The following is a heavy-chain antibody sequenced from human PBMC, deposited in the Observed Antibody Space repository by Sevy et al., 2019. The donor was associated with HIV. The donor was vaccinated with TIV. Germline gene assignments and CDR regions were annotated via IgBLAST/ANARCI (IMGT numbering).Heavy chain of an antibody. D-gene: IGHD3-10*01. CDR2: IWYDGSNK. J-gene: IGHJ3*02. CDR1: GFTFSSYG. CDR3: ARASYGSGSYYSNPLAFDI. Sequence: GGSLRLSCAASGFTFSSYGMHWVRQAPGKGLEWVAVIWYDGSNKYYADSVKGRFTISGDNSKNTLYLQMKSLRAEDMAVYFCARASYGSGSYYSNPLAFDIWGQGTMVTVSS. V-gene: IGHV3-33*01.